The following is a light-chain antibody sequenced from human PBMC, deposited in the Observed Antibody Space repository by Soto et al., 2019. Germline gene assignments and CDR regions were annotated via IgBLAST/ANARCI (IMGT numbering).Light chain of an antibody. CDR2: EVS. V-gene: IGLV2-8*01. J-gene: IGLJ1*01. CDR3: SLYAGNLYV. Sequence: QSALTQPPSASGSPGQSVTISCTGTSSDVGGYNYVSWYQQHPGKAPKLMIYEVSKRPSGVPDRFSGSKSGNTASLTVSGLQDEDEADYYCSLYAGNLYVFGTGTKVTVL. CDR1: SSDVGGYNY.